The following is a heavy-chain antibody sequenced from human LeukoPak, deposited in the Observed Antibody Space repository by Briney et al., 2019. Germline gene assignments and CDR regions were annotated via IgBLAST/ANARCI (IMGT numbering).Heavy chain of an antibody. V-gene: IGHV3-7*01. J-gene: IGHJ2*01. CDR2: IKQDGSEK. CDR1: GFTFSSYW. D-gene: IGHD3-9*01. CDR3: ARFLKTGYWAQYYYFDL. Sequence: GGSLRFSCAASGFTFSSYWMSWVRQAPGKGLEWVANIKQDGSEKYYVDSVKGRFTISRDNAKNSLYLQMNSLRAEDTAVYYCARFLKTGYWAQYYYFDLWGRGTPVTVSS.